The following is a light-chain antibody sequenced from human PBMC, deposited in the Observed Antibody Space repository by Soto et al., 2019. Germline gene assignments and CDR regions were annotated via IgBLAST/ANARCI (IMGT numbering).Light chain of an antibody. J-gene: IGLJ3*02. V-gene: IGLV2-8*01. CDR3: TSYVGNDIWV. CDR2: EVT. Sequence: QSALTQPPSASGSPGQSVTISCTGTSSDVGAYKYVSWYQQYPGKAPKLMIYEVTKRPSGVPDRFSGSKSGNTASLTVSGLQAEDEGDYYRTSYVGNDIWVFGGGTKLTVL. CDR1: SSDVGAYKY.